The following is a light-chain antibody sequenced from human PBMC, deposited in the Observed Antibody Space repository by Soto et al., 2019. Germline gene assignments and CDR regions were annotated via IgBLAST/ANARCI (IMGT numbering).Light chain of an antibody. CDR1: QSVSSNY. Sequence: EIVLTQSPGILSLSPGDGATLSCRASQSVSSNYLAWYQQNPGQAHRLLIYGTSTRASGIQDRFSGSGSGTDFTLTITRLEPEDFAVYFCQQYGVSPATFGGGTKVDI. J-gene: IGKJ4*01. CDR2: GTS. CDR3: QQYGVSPAT. V-gene: IGKV3-20*01.